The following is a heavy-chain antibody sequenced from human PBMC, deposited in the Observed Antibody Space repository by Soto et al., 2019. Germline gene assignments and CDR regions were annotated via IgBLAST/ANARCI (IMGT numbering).Heavy chain of an antibody. CDR3: GRDLTSNANCIDP. CDR2: IYYAGKT. V-gene: IGHV4-30-4*01. CDR1: GDYIHVGGYY. J-gene: IGHJ5*02. Sequence: SETLSLTCSVSGDYIHVGGYYWTWIRQRPGKGLEWMGYIYYAGKTYYNPSLESRLTMSVDRSKNQFSLRLTSVTAADTAVYFCGRDLTSNANCIDPWGQGTLVTVSS. D-gene: IGHD2-2*01.